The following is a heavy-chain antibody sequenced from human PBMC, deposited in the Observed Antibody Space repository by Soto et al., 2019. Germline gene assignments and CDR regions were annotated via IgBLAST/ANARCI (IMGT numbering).Heavy chain of an antibody. CDR2: IIPILGIA. D-gene: IGHD6-19*01. Sequence: QVQLVQSGAEVKKPGYSVKVSCKASGGTFSSYTISWVRQAPGQGLEWMGRIIPILGIANYAQKFQGRVTITADKSTSTAYMELSSLRSEDTAVYYCARDPGLFSSSAGYSSGEVLGYWGQGTLVTVSS. J-gene: IGHJ4*02. V-gene: IGHV1-69*08. CDR3: ARDPGLFSSSAGYSSGEVLGY. CDR1: GGTFSSYT.